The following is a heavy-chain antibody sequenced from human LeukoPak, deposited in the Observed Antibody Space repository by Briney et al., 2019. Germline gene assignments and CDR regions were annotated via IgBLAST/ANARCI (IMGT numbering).Heavy chain of an antibody. Sequence: PSETLSLTCTVSGGSISSYYWSWIRQPPGKGLEWIGYIYYSGSTNYNPSLKSRVTISVDTSKNQFSLKLSSLTAADTAVYYCARDSGSGYYYGMDVWGQGTTVTVSS. D-gene: IGHD3-10*01. CDR3: ARDSGSGYYYGMDV. V-gene: IGHV4-59*01. CDR2: IYYSGST. CDR1: GGSISSYY. J-gene: IGHJ6*02.